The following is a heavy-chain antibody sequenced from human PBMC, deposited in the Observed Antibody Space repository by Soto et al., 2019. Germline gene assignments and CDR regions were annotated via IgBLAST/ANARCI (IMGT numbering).Heavy chain of an antibody. CDR1: GGTFSSYA. CDR2: IIPIYGTA. V-gene: IGHV1-69*01. Sequence: QVQLVQSGAEVKKTGSSVKVSCKASGGTFSSYAISWVRQAPGQGLEWMGGIIPIYGTANYAQKFQGRVPITADESTSTAYMELSIQRSEDAALYYYARVVSVGELFAQEYYYYYDGMDVWGQGTTVTVSS. CDR3: ARVVSVGELFAQEYYYYYDGMDV. J-gene: IGHJ6*02. D-gene: IGHD3-10*01.